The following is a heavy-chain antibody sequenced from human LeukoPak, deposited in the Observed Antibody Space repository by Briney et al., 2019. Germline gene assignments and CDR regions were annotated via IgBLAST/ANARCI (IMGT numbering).Heavy chain of an antibody. CDR3: ARAYGSGSYFAFDI. D-gene: IGHD3-10*01. Sequence: SVKVSYKASGYTFTGYYMHWVRQAPGQGLEWMGRINPNSGGTNSAQKFQGRVTMTRDTSITTAYMELSSLRFDDTAVYYCARAYGSGSYFAFDIWGQGTMVTVSS. CDR1: GYTFTGYY. V-gene: IGHV1-2*06. J-gene: IGHJ3*02. CDR2: INPNSGGT.